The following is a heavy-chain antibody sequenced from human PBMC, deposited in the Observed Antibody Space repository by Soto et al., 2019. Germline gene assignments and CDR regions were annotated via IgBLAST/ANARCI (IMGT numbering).Heavy chain of an antibody. CDR1: GDSMRGYHFY. CDR2: AYFSGGNT. D-gene: IGHD6-25*01. J-gene: IGHJ4*02. V-gene: IGHV4-39*01. Sequence: SETLSLTCSVSGDSMRGYHFYWGWIRQAPGKGLEWIGSAYFSGGNTYYSPSLKSRVSISVDTSKNEFSLRLTSLTAADTAVYFCAYGSSSAWIDYWGQGTRATVSP. CDR3: AYGSSSAWIDY.